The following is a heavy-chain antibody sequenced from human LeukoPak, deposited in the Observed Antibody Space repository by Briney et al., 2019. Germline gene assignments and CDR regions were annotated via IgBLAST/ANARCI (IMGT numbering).Heavy chain of an antibody. V-gene: IGHV4-59*08. J-gene: IGHJ6*02. CDR1: SGSIGSYY. CDR3: ARQTGEIYGMDV. Sequence: SETLSLTCAVSSGSIGSYYWSWVRQPPGMGLEWIGYIYYSGGTNYNPSLTSRVPISVDTSKNQFSLKLTSVTAADTAVYYCARQTGEIYGMDVWGQGTTVTVSS. D-gene: IGHD7-27*01. CDR2: IYYSGGT.